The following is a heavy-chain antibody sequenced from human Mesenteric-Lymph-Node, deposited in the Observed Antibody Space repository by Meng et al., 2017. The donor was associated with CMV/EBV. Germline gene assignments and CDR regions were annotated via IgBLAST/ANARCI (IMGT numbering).Heavy chain of an antibody. CDR2: IKQDGSEK. CDR1: GFTFGGFW. J-gene: IGHJ4*02. CDR3: ARGKLEPLDYFDY. V-gene: IGHV3-7*01. D-gene: IGHD1-1*01. Sequence: ETLSLTCAASGFTFGGFWMTWVRQAPGKGLEWVASIKQDGSEKYYVDSVKGRFTISRDNAKNSLYLQMNSLRAEDSAVYYCARGKLEPLDYFDYWGQGTLVTVSS.